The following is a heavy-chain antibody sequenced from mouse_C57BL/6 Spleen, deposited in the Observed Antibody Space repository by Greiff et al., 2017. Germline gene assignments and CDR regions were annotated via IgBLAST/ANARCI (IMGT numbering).Heavy chain of an antibody. J-gene: IGHJ3*01. V-gene: IGHV1-69*01. CDR1: GYTFTSYW. D-gene: IGHD2-4*01. CDR2: IDPSDSYT. Sequence: QVQLQQSGAELVMPGASVKLSCKASGYTFTSYWMHWVKQRPGQGLEWIGEIDPSDSYTNYNQKFKGKSTLTVDKSSSTAYMQLSSLTSEDSAVYYCASGLRPFAYWGQGTLVTVSA. CDR3: ASGLRPFAY.